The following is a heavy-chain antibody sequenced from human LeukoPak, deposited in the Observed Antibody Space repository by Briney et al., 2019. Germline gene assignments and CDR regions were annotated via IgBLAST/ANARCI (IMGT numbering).Heavy chain of an antibody. D-gene: IGHD3-22*01. J-gene: IGHJ3*02. V-gene: IGHV1-46*03. CDR3: ARAIDMIVVVSGLDAFDI. CDR2: INPSGGST. Sequence: ASVKVSCKASVYTFTSYYMHWVRQAPGQGLEWMGIINPSGGSTSYAQKFQGRVTMTRDTSTSTVYMELSSLRSEDTAVYYCARAIDMIVVVSGLDAFDIWGQGTMVTVSS. CDR1: VYTFTSYY.